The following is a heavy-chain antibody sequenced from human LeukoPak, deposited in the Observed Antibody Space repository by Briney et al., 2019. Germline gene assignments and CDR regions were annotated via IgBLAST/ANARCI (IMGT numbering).Heavy chain of an antibody. J-gene: IGHJ6*03. CDR1: GFTFSSYS. CDR2: ISSSSSYI. CDR3: ARDRAVVRGVNYYYYMDV. D-gene: IGHD3-10*01. Sequence: GGSLRLSCAASGFTFSSYSMNWVRQAPGKGLEWVSSISSSSSYIYYVDSVKGRFTISRDNAKNSLYLQMNSLRAEDTAVYYCARDRAVVRGVNYYYYMDVWGKGTTVTVSS. V-gene: IGHV3-21*01.